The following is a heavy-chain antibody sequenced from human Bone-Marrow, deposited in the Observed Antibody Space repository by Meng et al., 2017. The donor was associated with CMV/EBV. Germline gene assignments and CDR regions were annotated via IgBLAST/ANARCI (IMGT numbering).Heavy chain of an antibody. CDR1: GYTFTSYA. V-gene: IGHV1-8*03. CDR3: ARHRCSSTSCYRYYFDY. CDR2: MNPNSGNT. D-gene: IGHD2-2*01. J-gene: IGHJ4*02. Sequence: ASVKVSCKASGYTFTSYAINWVRQATGQGLEWMGWMNPNSGNTGYAQKFQGRVTITTDESTSTAYMELSSLRSEDTAVYYCARHRCSSTSCYRYYFDYWGQGTLVTVSS.